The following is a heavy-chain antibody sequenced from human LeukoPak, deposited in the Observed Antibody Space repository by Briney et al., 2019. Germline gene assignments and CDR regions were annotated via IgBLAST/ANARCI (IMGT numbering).Heavy chain of an antibody. Sequence: ASVKVSCKASGYTFNSYGISWVRQAPGQGLEWMGWISAYNYNTNYAQRLQGRVTMTTDTSTSTAYMELRSLRSDDTAVYYCARGDMWSGYPPIDYWGQGTLVTVS. V-gene: IGHV1-18*01. CDR2: ISAYNYNT. J-gene: IGHJ4*02. D-gene: IGHD3-3*01. CDR1: GYTFNSYG. CDR3: ARGDMWSGYPPIDY.